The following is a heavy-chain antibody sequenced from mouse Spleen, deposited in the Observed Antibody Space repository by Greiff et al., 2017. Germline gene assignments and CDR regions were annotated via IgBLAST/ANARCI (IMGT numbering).Heavy chain of an antibody. J-gene: IGHJ3*01. CDR3: ARNDGYYAWFAY. V-gene: IGHV5-9-1*01. CDR1: GFTFSSYA. CDR2: ISSGGSYT. D-gene: IGHD2-3*01. Sequence: DVKLVESGGGLVKPGGSLKLSCAASGFTFSSYAMSWVRQTPEKRLEWVATISSGGSYTYYPDSVKGRFTISRDNAKNTLYLQMSSLRSEDTAMYYCARNDGYYAWFAYWGQGTLVTVSA.